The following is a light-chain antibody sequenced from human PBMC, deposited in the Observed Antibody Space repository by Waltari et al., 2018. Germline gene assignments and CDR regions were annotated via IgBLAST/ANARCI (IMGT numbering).Light chain of an antibody. Sequence: VLTQSPGTLSLSPGERATLSCRASQSVSSSYLAWYQQKPGQAPRLLIYGASSRATGIPDRFSGSGSGTDFTLTISRLEPEDFAVYYCQQYGSSPFTFGPGTKVDIK. J-gene: IGKJ3*01. V-gene: IGKV3-20*01. CDR1: QSVSSSY. CDR3: QQYGSSPFT. CDR2: GAS.